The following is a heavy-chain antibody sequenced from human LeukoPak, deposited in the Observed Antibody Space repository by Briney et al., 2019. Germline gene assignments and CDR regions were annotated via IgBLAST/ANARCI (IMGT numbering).Heavy chain of an antibody. CDR1: GYTFTSYD. Sequence: ASVKVSCKASGYTFTSYDINWVRQAPGQGLEWMGWINPISGNTDYAQKFQGRVTMTTDTSTSTAYMELSSLRSEDTAVYYCAIGYYYYYMDVWGKGTTVTISS. CDR3: AIGYYYYYMDV. CDR2: INPISGNT. V-gene: IGHV1-8*02. J-gene: IGHJ6*03.